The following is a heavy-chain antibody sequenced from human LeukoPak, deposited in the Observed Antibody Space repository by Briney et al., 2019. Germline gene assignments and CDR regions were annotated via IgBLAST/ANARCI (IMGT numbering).Heavy chain of an antibody. D-gene: IGHD2-15*01. V-gene: IGHV4-4*07. CDR1: GAPIRRHY. Sequence: SETLSLTCTVSGAPIRRHYWSWIRQSAGKGLEWMGRIYQSGSNSENTNYNPSLESRVTVAAHTSNNQFSLTLSSVTAADTAVYYCARASLSIGGYSSFDYWGQGILVTVSS. J-gene: IGHJ4*02. CDR3: ARASLSIGGYSSFDY. CDR2: IYQSGSNSENT.